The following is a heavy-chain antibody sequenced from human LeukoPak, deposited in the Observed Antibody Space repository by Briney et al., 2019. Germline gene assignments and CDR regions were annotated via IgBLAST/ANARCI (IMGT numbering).Heavy chain of an antibody. CDR1: GFTFSNYW. J-gene: IGHJ4*02. CDR2: IKQYGSEK. D-gene: IGHD3-10*01. V-gene: IGHV3-7*01. Sequence: PGGSLRLSCAASGFTFSNYWMSWVRQAPGKGLEWVANIKQYGSEKYYVDSVKGRFTISRDDAKNSLYLQMNSLRVEDTAVFYCARVQWFGELCYFDYWGPGTLVTVSS. CDR3: ARVQWFGELCYFDY.